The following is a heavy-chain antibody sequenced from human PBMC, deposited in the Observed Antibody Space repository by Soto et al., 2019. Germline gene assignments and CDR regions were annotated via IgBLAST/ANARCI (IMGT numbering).Heavy chain of an antibody. D-gene: IGHD3-10*01. CDR2: IYYSGST. V-gene: IGHV4-39*01. J-gene: IGHJ4*02. CDR3: ARLYGSGSYFDY. CDR1: GGSISSSSYY. Sequence: SETLSLTCTVSGGSISSSSYYWGWIRQPPGKGLEWIGSIYYSGSTYYNPSLKSRVTISVDTSKNQFSLKLSSVTAADTAVYYCARLYGSGSYFDYWGQGTLVTVSS.